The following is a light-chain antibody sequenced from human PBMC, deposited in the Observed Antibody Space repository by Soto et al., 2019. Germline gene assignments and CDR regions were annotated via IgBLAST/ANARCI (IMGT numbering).Light chain of an antibody. CDR3: CSYAGSYV. CDR1: SSDVGGYNY. V-gene: IGLV2-11*01. CDR2: DVS. Sequence: LTQPRSVSGSPGQSVTISCTGTSSDVGGYNYVSWYQQHPGKAPKLMIYDVSKRPSGVPDRFSGSKSGNTASLTISGLQAEDEADYYCCSYAGSYVFGTGTKLTVL. J-gene: IGLJ1*01.